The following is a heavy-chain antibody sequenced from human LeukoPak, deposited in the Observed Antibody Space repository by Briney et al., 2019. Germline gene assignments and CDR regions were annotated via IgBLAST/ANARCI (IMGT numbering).Heavy chain of an antibody. CDR3: ARDPPSSYCSGGSCYPNAYHYFDY. CDR2: IRYDGSNK. D-gene: IGHD2-15*01. J-gene: IGHJ4*02. CDR1: GYTFSSYG. V-gene: IGHV3-30*02. Sequence: GGSLRLSCAASGYTFSSYGMHWVRQAPGKGLEWVAFIRYDGSNKYYADSVKGRFTISRDNSKNTLYLQMNSLRAEDTAVYYCARDPPSSYCSGGSCYPNAYHYFDYWGQGTLVTVSS.